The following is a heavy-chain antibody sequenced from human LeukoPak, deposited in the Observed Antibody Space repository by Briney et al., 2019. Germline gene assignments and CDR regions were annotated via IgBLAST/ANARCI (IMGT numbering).Heavy chain of an antibody. CDR3: AKGNEWEPLDC. CDR2: IWHDGSHK. J-gene: IGHJ4*02. CDR1: GFTFSTYG. D-gene: IGHD1-26*01. Sequence: GGSLRLSCAASGFTFSTYGMHWVRQAPGKGLEWVTVIWHDGSHKDYADSVKGRSTISRDNSKNTLYLQMNSLRAEDTAVYYCAKGNEWEPLDCWGQGTLVTVSS. V-gene: IGHV3-30*02.